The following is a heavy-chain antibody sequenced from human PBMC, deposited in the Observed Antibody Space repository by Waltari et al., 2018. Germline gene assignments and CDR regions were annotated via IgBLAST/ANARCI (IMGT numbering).Heavy chain of an antibody. CDR2: ISYDGSNK. Sequence: QVQLVESGGGVVQPGRSLRLSCAASGFTFSSYAMHWVRQAPGKGLEWVAVISYDGSNKYYADSVKGRFTISRDNSKNTLYLQMNSLRAEDTAVYYCAREPDSYDFWSGSDDAFDIWGQGTMVTVSS. CDR3: AREPDSYDFWSGSDDAFDI. J-gene: IGHJ3*02. D-gene: IGHD3-3*01. V-gene: IGHV3-30-3*01. CDR1: GFTFSSYA.